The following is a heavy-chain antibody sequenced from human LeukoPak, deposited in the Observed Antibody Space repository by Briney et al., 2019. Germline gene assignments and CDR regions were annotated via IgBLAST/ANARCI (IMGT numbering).Heavy chain of an antibody. Sequence: GGSLRLSCAASGFTFSSYAISWVRQAPGKGREWVSAISGSGGSTYYADSVKGRFTISRDNSKNTLYLQMNSLRAEDTAVYYCAKDIGEFDAFDIWGQGTMVTVSS. V-gene: IGHV3-23*01. CDR3: AKDIGEFDAFDI. CDR1: GFTFSSYA. J-gene: IGHJ3*02. D-gene: IGHD3-10*01. CDR2: ISGSGGST.